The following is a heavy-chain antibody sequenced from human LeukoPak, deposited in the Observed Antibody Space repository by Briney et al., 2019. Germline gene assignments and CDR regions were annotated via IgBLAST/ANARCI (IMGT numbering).Heavy chain of an antibody. CDR3: ARETRDFWSPEDYYMDV. V-gene: IGHV4-59*01. J-gene: IGHJ6*03. Sequence: SETLSLTCTVSGGSISSYYWSWIRQPPGKGLEWIGYIYYSGSTNYNPSLKSRVTISVDTSKNQFSLKLSSVTAADTAVYYCARETRDFWSPEDYYMDVWGKGTTVTVSS. CDR2: IYYSGST. CDR1: GGSISSYY. D-gene: IGHD3-3*01.